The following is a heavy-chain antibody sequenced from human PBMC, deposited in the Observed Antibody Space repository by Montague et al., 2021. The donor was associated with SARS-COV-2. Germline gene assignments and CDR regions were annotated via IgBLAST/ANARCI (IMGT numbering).Heavy chain of an antibody. CDR1: GGSISSSSYY. V-gene: IGHV4-39*01. D-gene: IGHD6-19*01. CDR2: IYYSGST. CDR3: ARSGGQWQLWGYYFDY. Sequence: SETLSLTCTVSGGSISSSSYYWGWIRQPPGKGLEWIGSIYYSGSTYYNPSLKSRVTISVDTPKNQFSLKLSSVTAADTAVYYCARSGGQWQLWGYYFDYWGQGTLVTVSS. J-gene: IGHJ4*02.